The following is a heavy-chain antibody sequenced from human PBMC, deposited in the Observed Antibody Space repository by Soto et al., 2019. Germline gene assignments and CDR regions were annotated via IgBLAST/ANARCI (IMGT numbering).Heavy chain of an antibody. V-gene: IGHV1-69*02. Sequence: QVQLVQSGAEVKKPGSSVKVSCKASGGTFSSYTISWVRQAPGQGLEWMGRIIPILGIANYAQKFQGRVTITADKSTSTAYMELSSLRSEDTAVYYCARGRSSSWYLLELDYYYGMDVWGQGTTVTVSS. J-gene: IGHJ6*02. CDR1: GGTFSSYT. D-gene: IGHD6-13*01. CDR3: ARGRSSSWYLLELDYYYGMDV. CDR2: IIPILGIA.